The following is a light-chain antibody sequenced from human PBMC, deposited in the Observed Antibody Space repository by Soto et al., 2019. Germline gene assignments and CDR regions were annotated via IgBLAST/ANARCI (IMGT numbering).Light chain of an antibody. Sequence: QSALTQPASVSGSPVQSITISCTGTSSDIGDYDYVSWYQHLPGKAPKLLIFDVTHRPSGVSDRFSGSKSGNTASLTISGVRPEDEADYYCCSYTDIALDVVFGGGTKLTV. CDR2: DVT. CDR3: CSYTDIALDVV. V-gene: IGLV2-14*01. CDR1: SSDIGDYDY. J-gene: IGLJ2*01.